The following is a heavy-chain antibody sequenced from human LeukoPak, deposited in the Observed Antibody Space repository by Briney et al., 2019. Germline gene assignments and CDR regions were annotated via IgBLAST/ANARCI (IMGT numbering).Heavy chain of an antibody. CDR1: GYIFIGYY. Sequence: EASVKVSCKASGYIFIGYYMHWVRQAPGQGLEWMGWINPNSGATNYAQKFQGRVTMTRDTSISTAYMELSRLRSDDTAVYYCARADPWDYVWGSYDPYFDYWGQGTLVTVSS. CDR2: INPNSGAT. J-gene: IGHJ4*02. D-gene: IGHD3-16*01. V-gene: IGHV1-2*02. CDR3: ARADPWDYVWGSYDPYFDY.